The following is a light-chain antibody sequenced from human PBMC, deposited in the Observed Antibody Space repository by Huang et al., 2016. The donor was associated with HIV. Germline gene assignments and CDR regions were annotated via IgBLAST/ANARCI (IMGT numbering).Light chain of an antibody. J-gene: IGKJ1*01. V-gene: IGKV1-33*01. Sequence: DIQMTQSPSSLSASVGEIVTITCQADQDISNYLNWYQQKPGKAPKLRIYDASNLETGVSSRFSGSGSGTDFTFTISSLQPEDIATYYCQHYDNLRTFGQGTKVEIK. CDR3: QHYDNLRT. CDR1: QDISNY. CDR2: DAS.